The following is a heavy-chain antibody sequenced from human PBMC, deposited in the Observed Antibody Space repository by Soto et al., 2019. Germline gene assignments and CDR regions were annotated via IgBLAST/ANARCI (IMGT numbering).Heavy chain of an antibody. J-gene: IGHJ6*02. V-gene: IGHV3-30-3*01. CDR3: ARTPRGQWELPYYYYGMDV. CDR1: GFTFSSYA. Sequence: QVQLVESGGGVVQPGRSLRLSCAASGFTFSSYAMHWFRQAPGNGLEWVAVISYDGSNKYYADSVKGRFTISRDNSKNTLYLQMNSLRAEDTAVYYCARTPRGQWELPYYYYGMDVWGQGTTVTVSS. D-gene: IGHD1-26*01. CDR2: ISYDGSNK.